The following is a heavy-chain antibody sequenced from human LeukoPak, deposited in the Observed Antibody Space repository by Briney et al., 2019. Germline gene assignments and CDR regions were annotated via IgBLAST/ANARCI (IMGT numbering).Heavy chain of an antibody. Sequence: GGSLRLSCTASGFTFSSYAMHWVRQAPGKGLEWVAVISYDGSNKYYADSVKGRFTISRDNSKNTLYLQMNSLRAEDTAVYYCAKAPVAGYGTIFDYWGQGTLVTVSS. V-gene: IGHV3-30-3*01. CDR1: GFTFSSYA. CDR2: ISYDGSNK. CDR3: AKAPVAGYGTIFDY. D-gene: IGHD6-19*01. J-gene: IGHJ4*02.